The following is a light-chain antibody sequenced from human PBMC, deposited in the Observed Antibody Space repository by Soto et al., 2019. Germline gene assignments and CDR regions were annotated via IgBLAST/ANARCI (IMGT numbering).Light chain of an antibody. CDR1: SSDVGGYNY. J-gene: IGLJ3*02. CDR3: SSYTSSSTWV. CDR2: EVS. Sequence: QSALPQPASVSGSPGQAITISCTGTSSDVGGYNYVSWYQQHPGKAPKLMIYEVSNRPSGVSNRFSGSKSGNTASLTISGLQAEDEADYYCSSYTSSSTWVFGGGTQLTVL. V-gene: IGLV2-14*01.